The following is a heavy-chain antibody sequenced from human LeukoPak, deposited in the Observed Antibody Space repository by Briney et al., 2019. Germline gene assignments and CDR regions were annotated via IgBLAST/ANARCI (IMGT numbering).Heavy chain of an antibody. CDR3: TPRACHAGGCSSSFYYYSGLNS. Sequence: GASVKVSCKASGNSISNYAVSWVRQAPGQGFEWMGGIIPIFGTADYAQKFQGRVTITADQSTSTTYMALSSLKSEDTATYYCTPRACHAGGCSSSFYYYSGLNSWGQGTTVSVSS. D-gene: IGHD2-15*01. J-gene: IGHJ6*02. CDR1: GNSISNYA. CDR2: IIPIFGTA. V-gene: IGHV1-69*13.